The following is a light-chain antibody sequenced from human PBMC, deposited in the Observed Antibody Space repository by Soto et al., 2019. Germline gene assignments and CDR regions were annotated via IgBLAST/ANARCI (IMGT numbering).Light chain of an antibody. CDR1: QSVSSY. Sequence: EIVLTQSPATLSLYPGERATISCRASQSVSSYLVWYQRKPGQPPRLLISDASNRATGIPARFSGSGSGTDFTLTISSLEPEDFAVYFCQQRSNWPLTFGGGTKVDIK. J-gene: IGKJ4*01. CDR3: QQRSNWPLT. V-gene: IGKV3-11*01. CDR2: DAS.